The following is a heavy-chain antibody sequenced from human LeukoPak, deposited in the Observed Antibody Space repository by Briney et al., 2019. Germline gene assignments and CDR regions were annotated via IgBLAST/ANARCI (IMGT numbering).Heavy chain of an antibody. Sequence: PSETLSLTCTVSGGSISSDYWTWIRQPPGMALEWVGYISTSESPNYNPSLKSRVTMSEDTSKNQVSLKLSSVTAADTAVYYCARLYCRPGLFVYSWFDPWGQGTLVTVSS. D-gene: IGHD2-8*02. J-gene: IGHJ5*02. CDR1: GGSISSDY. CDR2: ISTSESP. V-gene: IGHV4-4*09. CDR3: ARLYCRPGLFVYSWFDP.